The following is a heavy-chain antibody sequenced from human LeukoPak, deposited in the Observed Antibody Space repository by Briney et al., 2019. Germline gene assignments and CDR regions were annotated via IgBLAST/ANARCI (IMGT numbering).Heavy chain of an antibody. CDR3: ARTGRFLDSSGWHNFDY. CDR1: GFTFSSYS. V-gene: IGHV3-21*01. Sequence: GGSLRVSCAASGFTFSSYSMNWVRQAPGKGLEWVSSINSVSGYIYYADSVKGRFTISRDSAKNSLYLQMNSLGAEDTAVYYCARTGRFLDSSGWHNFDYWGQGTLVTVSS. J-gene: IGHJ4*02. D-gene: IGHD6-19*01. CDR2: INSVSGYI.